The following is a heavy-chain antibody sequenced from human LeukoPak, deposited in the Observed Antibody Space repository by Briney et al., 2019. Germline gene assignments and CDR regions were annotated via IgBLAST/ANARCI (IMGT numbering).Heavy chain of an antibody. V-gene: IGHV1-18*01. Sequence: ASVKVSCKASGYTFTNYYITWVRQAPGQGLEGMGWISAYNGYTNYAQKLQGRVTMTTDTSTSTAYMELRSLRSDDTAVYYCARDPRHRLVWFGEETYYYCMDVWGKGTTVTISS. CDR2: ISAYNGYT. J-gene: IGHJ6*03. CDR1: GYTFTNYY. D-gene: IGHD3-10*01. CDR3: ARDPRHRLVWFGEETYYYCMDV.